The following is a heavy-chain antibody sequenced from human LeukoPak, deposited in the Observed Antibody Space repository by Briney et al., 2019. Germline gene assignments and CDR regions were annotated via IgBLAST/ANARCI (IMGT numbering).Heavy chain of an antibody. V-gene: IGHV3-53*01. Sequence: AGTPLRLSCAASGFTVSSNYMSWVRQAPGKGLEWVSVIYSGGSTYYADSVKGRFTISRDNSKNTLYLQMNSLRAEDTAVYYCARGYYYYYGMDVWGQGTTVTVSS. J-gene: IGHJ6*02. CDR1: GFTVSSNY. CDR2: IYSGGST. CDR3: ARGYYYYYGMDV.